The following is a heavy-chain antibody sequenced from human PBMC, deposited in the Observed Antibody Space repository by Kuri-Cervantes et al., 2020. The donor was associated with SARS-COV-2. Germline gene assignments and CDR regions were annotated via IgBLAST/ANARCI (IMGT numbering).Heavy chain of an antibody. J-gene: IGHJ2*01. CDR3: SRKFGGSSWYWYFDL. V-gene: IGHV4-34*01. Sequence: SETLSLTCAVFGGTLSGYYWTWIRQPPGKGLEWIGEVNPSGSDTYNPSPRSRVTISLDTSKNHFSLNLSSVTAADTAVYYCSRKFGGSSWYWYFDLLSCCTLVTVSS. CDR2: VNPSGSD. D-gene: IGHD6-13*01. CDR1: GGTLSGYY.